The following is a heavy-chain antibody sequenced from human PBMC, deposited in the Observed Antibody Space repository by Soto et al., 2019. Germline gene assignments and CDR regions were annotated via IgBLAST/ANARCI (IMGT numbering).Heavy chain of an antibody. D-gene: IGHD6-19*01. J-gene: IGHJ3*02. Sequence: QSGGSLRLSCAASGFTFSSYAMSWVRQAPGKGLEWVSAISGSGGSTYYADSVKGRFTISRDNSKNTLYLQMNSLRAEDTAVYYSAKDRGLPGYSSGWSYDAFDIWGQGTMVTVSS. CDR3: AKDRGLPGYSSGWSYDAFDI. CDR2: ISGSGGST. CDR1: GFTFSSYA. V-gene: IGHV3-23*01.